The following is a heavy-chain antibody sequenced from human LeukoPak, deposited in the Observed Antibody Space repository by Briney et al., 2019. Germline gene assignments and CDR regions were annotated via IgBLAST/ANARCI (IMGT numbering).Heavy chain of an antibody. D-gene: IGHD3-10*01. J-gene: IGHJ4*02. Sequence: GGSLRLSCAASRFTFSSYAMSWVRQAPGKGLEWVSAIRGSGDRTHYADSVKGRFTISRDNGKNSLYLQMNSLRAEDTAVYYCAKDELLLSFEDWGQGTLVTVSS. CDR3: AKDELLLSFED. CDR1: RFTFSSYA. CDR2: IRGSGDRT. V-gene: IGHV3-23*01.